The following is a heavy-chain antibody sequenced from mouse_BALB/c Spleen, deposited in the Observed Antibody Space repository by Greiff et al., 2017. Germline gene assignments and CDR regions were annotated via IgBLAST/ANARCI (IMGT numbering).Heavy chain of an antibody. CDR2: ILPGSGST. CDR1: GYTFSSYW. J-gene: IGHJ3*01. D-gene: IGHD2-4*01. CDR3: ARSLITDWFAY. Sequence: VQLQQSGAELMKPGASVKISCKATGYTFSSYWIEWVKQRPGHGLEWIGEILPGSGSTNYNEKFKGKATFTADTSSNTAYMQLSSLTSEDSAVYYCARSLITDWFAYWGQGTRVTVSA. V-gene: IGHV1-9*01.